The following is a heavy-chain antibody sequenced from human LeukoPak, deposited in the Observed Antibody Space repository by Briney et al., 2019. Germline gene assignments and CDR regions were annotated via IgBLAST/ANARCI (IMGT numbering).Heavy chain of an antibody. CDR3: ARDLSSSWHSYYYYGMDV. V-gene: IGHV4-59*12. Sequence: SETLSLTCTVSGGSISTYYWSWIRQPPGKGLEWIGYIYYSGITNYNPSLKSRATISVDTSKNQFSLKLSSVTAADTAVYYCARDLSSSWHSYYYYGMDVWGQGTTVTVSS. J-gene: IGHJ6*02. CDR2: IYYSGIT. CDR1: GGSISTYY. D-gene: IGHD6-13*01.